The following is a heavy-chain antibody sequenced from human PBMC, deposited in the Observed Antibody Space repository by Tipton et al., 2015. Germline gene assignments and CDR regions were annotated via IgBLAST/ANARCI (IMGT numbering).Heavy chain of an antibody. CDR1: GGSISSSSYY. J-gene: IGHJ4*02. CDR3: AGHNDLWSGYLDY. D-gene: IGHD3-3*01. V-gene: IGHV4-39*07. CDR2: IYYSGST. Sequence: TLSLTCTVSGGSISSSSYYWGWIRQPPGKGLEWIGSIYYSGSTYYNPSLKSRVPMSRDTSKNQFSLKLSSVTAADTAVYYCAGHNDLWSGYLDYWGQGTLVAVSS.